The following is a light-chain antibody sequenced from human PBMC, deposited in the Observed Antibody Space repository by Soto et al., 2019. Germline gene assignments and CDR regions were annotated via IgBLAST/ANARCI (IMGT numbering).Light chain of an antibody. CDR1: QSVSDN. J-gene: IGKJ1*01. Sequence: EIVLTQSPGTLSLSPGERATLSCRTSQSVSDNQLAWYQQKPGQAPRLLIYDVSSRATTIPARFSGSGSGTEFTITISSAQSEDFEVYYCQQYNNWLQTFGQGTKVDIK. V-gene: IGKV3D-15*01. CDR3: QQYNNWLQT. CDR2: DVS.